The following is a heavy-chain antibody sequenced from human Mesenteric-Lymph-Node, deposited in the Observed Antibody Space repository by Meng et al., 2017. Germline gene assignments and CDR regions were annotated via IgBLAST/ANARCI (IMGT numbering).Heavy chain of an antibody. Sequence: DSLPVLGELSKPLSLPCSVFGGSMRRVSYSGSWIRQPPGKGLEWIGYIHHSGSAYYNPSLKSRVSISVDTSKSQFSLNLNSMTAADTAVYYCASFDHIPRRNYFDYWGQGTLVTVSS. V-gene: IGHV4-30-4*01. CDR1: GGSMRRVSYS. CDR2: IHHSGSA. CDR3: ASFDHIPRRNYFDY. D-gene: IGHD2-21*01. J-gene: IGHJ4*02.